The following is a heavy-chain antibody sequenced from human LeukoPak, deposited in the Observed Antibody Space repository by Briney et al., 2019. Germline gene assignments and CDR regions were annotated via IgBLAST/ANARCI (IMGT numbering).Heavy chain of an antibody. V-gene: IGHV3-7*05. J-gene: IGHJ4*02. CDR1: GFTFSGYW. Sequence: GGSLRLSCVGSGFTFSGYWMNWVRQAPGRGLEWVAKIEEDGSAKYYMDSVKGRFSIYRDNAKNSLYLQMYSLRAEDTAMYYCATDPTMVRGVYGDYWGQGTLVAVSS. CDR3: ATDPTMVRGVYGDY. D-gene: IGHD3-10*01. CDR2: IEEDGSAK.